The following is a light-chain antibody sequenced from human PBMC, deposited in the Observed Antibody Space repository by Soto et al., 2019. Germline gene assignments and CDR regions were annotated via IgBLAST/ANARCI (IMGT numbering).Light chain of an antibody. Sequence: EMVLTQSPGTLSLSPGERATLSCRASQSVSTIYLTSYQQKPGQAPRLLIYVASSRPTGIPDSFSGSGSGTDFTLTISRLEPEDFAVYYCQQYRNSPYTFCRGTKLEIK. CDR1: QSVSTIY. J-gene: IGKJ2*01. CDR3: QQYRNSPYT. V-gene: IGKV3-20*01. CDR2: VAS.